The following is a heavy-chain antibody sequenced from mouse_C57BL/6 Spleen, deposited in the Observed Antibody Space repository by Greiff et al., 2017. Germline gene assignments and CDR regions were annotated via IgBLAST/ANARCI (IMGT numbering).Heavy chain of an antibody. J-gene: IGHJ4*01. D-gene: IGHD6-1*01. CDR2: IYPGDGDT. V-gene: IGHV1-82*01. Sequence: QVQLKQSGPELVKPGASVKISCKASGYAFSSSWMNWVKQRPGKGLEWIGRIYPGDGDTNYNGKFKGKATLTADKSSSTAYMQLSSLTSEDSAVYCCARGGRDYAMDYWGQGTSVTVSS. CDR1: GYAFSSSW. CDR3: ARGGRDYAMDY.